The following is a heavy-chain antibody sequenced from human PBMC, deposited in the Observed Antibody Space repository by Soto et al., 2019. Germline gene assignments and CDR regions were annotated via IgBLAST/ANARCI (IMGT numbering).Heavy chain of an antibody. V-gene: IGHV1-69*13. Sequence: SVKVSCKTSGYSFTSYGLSWVRQAPGQGPEWMGGIIPIFGTANYAQKFQGRVTITADESTSTAYMELSSLRSEDTAVYYCARGFMGSTVVTGDYYYGMDVWGQGTTVTVSS. CDR1: GYSFTSYG. CDR3: ARGFMGSTVVTGDYYYGMDV. D-gene: IGHD2-15*01. J-gene: IGHJ6*02. CDR2: IIPIFGTA.